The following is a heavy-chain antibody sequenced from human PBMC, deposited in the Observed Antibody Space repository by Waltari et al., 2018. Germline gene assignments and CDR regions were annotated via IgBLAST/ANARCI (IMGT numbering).Heavy chain of an antibody. Sequence: QVQLVQSGAEVKKPGSSVKVSCKASGGTFSSYAISWVRQAPGQGLEWMGGIIPIFGTANYAQKFQGRVTITTDESTSTAYMELSSLRSEDTAVYYCATDKPGPYGKYYFDYWGQGTLVTVSS. D-gene: IGHD4-17*01. CDR2: IIPIFGTA. J-gene: IGHJ4*02. CDR3: ATDKPGPYGKYYFDY. CDR1: GGTFSSYA. V-gene: IGHV1-69*05.